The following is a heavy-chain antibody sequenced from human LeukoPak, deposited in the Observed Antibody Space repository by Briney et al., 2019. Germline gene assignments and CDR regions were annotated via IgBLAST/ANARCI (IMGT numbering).Heavy chain of an antibody. CDR2: ISGSGGST. V-gene: IGHV3-23*01. D-gene: IGHD6-19*01. J-gene: IGHJ4*02. CDR1: GFTFSSYA. CDR3: AKDWRYSSGWYGYYFDY. Sequence: GESLKISCAASGFTFSSYAMSWVRQAPGKGLEWVSAISGSGGSTYYADSVKGRFTISRDNSKNTLYLQMNSLRAEDTAVYYCAKDWRYSSGWYGYYFDYWGQGTLVTVSS.